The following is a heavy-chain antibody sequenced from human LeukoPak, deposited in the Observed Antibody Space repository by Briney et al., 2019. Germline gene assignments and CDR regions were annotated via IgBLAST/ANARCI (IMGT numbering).Heavy chain of an antibody. D-gene: IGHD3-9*01. CDR2: IYTSGST. CDR1: GGSISSGSYY. Sequence: SETLSLTCTVSGGSISSGSYYWSWIRQPAGKGLEWIGRIYTSGSTNYNPSLKSRDTISVDTSKNQFSLKLSSVTAADTAVYYCASGLRYFDLYYWGQGTLVTVSS. CDR3: ASGLRYFDLYY. J-gene: IGHJ4*02. V-gene: IGHV4-61*02.